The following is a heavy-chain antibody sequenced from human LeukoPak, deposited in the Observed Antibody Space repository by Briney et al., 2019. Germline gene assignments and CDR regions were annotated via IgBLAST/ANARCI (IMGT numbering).Heavy chain of an antibody. CDR3: ARPHDSSGYYRYWFDY. D-gene: IGHD3-22*01. Sequence: PGRSLRLSCAASGFTFSSYGMHWVRQAPGKALEWVAVIWYDGSNKYYADSVKGRFTISRDNSKNTLYLQMNSLRAEDTAVYYCARPHDSSGYYRYWFDYWGQGTLVTVSS. V-gene: IGHV3-33*01. J-gene: IGHJ4*02. CDR2: IWYDGSNK. CDR1: GFTFSSYG.